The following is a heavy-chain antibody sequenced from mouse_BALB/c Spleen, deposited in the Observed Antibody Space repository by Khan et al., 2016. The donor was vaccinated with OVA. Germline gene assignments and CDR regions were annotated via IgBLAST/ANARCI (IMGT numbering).Heavy chain of an antibody. CDR1: GFTFSSYS. V-gene: IGHV5-6*01. D-gene: IGHD4-1*01. CDR2: ISSGGDYT. Sequence: VQLQQSGGDLVKPGGSLKLSCAASGFTFSSYSMSWVRQTPDKRLEWVASISSGGDYTYYPDSVKGRFTISRDNAKNTLYLQMSDLKSEDTAMYYCADHLTGSFANWGQGTLVNVSA. J-gene: IGHJ3*01. CDR3: ADHLTGSFAN.